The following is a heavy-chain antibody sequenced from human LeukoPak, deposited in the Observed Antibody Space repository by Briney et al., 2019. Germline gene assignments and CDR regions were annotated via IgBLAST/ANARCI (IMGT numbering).Heavy chain of an antibody. CDR2: ISPSGGST. Sequence: GASVKVSCKAFGYTFTGYWMHWVRQAPGQGPEWMGVISPSGGSTIYAQKFKGRVTLTRDMSTSTAYMELRSLRSDDTAVYYCARDDNRAFDIWGQGTMVTVSS. CDR3: ARDDNRAFDI. V-gene: IGHV1-46*01. J-gene: IGHJ3*02. CDR1: GYTFTGYW. D-gene: IGHD1-14*01.